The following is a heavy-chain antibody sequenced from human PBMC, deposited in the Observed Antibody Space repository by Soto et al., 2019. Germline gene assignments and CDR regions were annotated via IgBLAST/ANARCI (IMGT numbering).Heavy chain of an antibody. V-gene: IGHV4-39*07. CDR2: IYYSGST. CDR1: GGSISSSSYY. Sequence: PSETLSLTCTVSGGSISSSSYYWGWIRQPPGKGLEWIGSIYYSGSTYYNPSLKSRVTISVDTSKNQFSLKLSSVTAADTAVYYCAGEVDSYGPPRLDAFDIWGQGKMVT. J-gene: IGHJ3*02. D-gene: IGHD5-18*01. CDR3: AGEVDSYGPPRLDAFDI.